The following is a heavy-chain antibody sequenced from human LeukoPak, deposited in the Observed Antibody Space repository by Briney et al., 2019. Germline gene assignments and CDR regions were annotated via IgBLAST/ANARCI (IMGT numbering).Heavy chain of an antibody. CDR3: ARAPLPYGSGSHQFDY. D-gene: IGHD3-10*01. CDR2: IYYSGST. V-gene: IGHV4-39*07. J-gene: IGHJ4*02. Sequence: SETLSLTCTVSGGSISSSSYYWGWIRQPPGKGLEWIGSIYYSGSTNYNPSLKSRVTISVDTSKNQFSLKLSSVTAADTAVYYCARAPLPYGSGSHQFDYWGQGTLVTVSS. CDR1: GGSISSSSYY.